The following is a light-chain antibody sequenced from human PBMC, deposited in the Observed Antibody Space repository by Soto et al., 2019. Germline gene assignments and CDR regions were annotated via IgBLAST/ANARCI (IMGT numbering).Light chain of an antibody. CDR2: AAS. CDR1: QTVTSSH. J-gene: IGKJ1*01. CDR3: HQYGSSPWT. Sequence: NVLTQSPGTLSLSAGERATLSCRASQTVTSSHLAWYQQRPGQAPRLLIYAASSRATGIPDRFGGSGSGRDFTLTISRLEPEDFAVYYCHQYGSSPWTFDQGTKVEIK. V-gene: IGKV3-20*01.